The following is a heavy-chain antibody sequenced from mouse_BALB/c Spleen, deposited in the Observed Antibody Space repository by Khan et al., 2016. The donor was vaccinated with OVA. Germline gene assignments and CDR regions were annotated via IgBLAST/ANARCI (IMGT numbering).Heavy chain of an antibody. J-gene: IGHJ3*01. D-gene: IGHD1-1*02. Sequence: QVQLQQSGAELVRPGVSVKISCKGSGYTFTDFAMHWVKQSHAKSLEWLGDISTDYGEADYNHTFRDKSTMTVDKSSSTAYLELAGLTSEDSALYYCVRGGGKARFAYWGQGTLVTVSA. CDR2: ISTDYGEA. CDR1: GYTFTDFA. CDR3: VRGGGKARFAY. V-gene: IGHV1S137*01.